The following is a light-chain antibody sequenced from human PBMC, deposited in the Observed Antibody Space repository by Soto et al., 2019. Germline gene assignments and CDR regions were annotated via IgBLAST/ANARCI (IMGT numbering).Light chain of an antibody. J-gene: IGLJ3*02. CDR1: SSDVGGYNY. V-gene: IGLV2-14*01. CDR3: SSYTSGSTWV. Sequence: QYALTQPASVSGSPGQSITISCTGTSSDVGGYNYVSWYQQHPGKAPKLMIYEVSNRPSGVSNRFSGSKSGNTASLTISGLQAEDEADYYCSSYTSGSTWVFGGGTQLTVL. CDR2: EVS.